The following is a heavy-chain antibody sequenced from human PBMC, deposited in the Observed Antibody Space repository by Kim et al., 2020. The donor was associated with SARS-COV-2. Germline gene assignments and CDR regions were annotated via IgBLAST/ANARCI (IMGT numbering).Heavy chain of an antibody. CDR2: ISYDGSNK. J-gene: IGHJ4*01. CDR1: GFTFSSYA. CDR3: ARDVSAAGTFAYFDY. Sequence: GGSLRLSCAASGFTFSSYAMHWVRQAPGKGLEWVAVISYDGSNKYYADSVKGRFTISRDNSKNTLYLQMNSLRAEDTAVYYCARDVSAAGTFAYFDYWG. V-gene: IGHV3-30*04. D-gene: IGHD6-13*01.